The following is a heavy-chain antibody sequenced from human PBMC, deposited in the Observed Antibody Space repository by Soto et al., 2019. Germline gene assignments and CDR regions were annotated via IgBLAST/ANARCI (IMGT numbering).Heavy chain of an antibody. J-gene: IGHJ6*02. CDR1: GGSISSSSYY. CDR3: ARHRAPKWGFNYYYGMDV. CDR2: IYYSGST. V-gene: IGHV4-39*01. Sequence: SETLSLTCTVSGGSISSSSYYWGWIRQPPGKGLEWIGSIYYSGSTYYNPSLKSRVTISVDTSKNQFSLKLSSVTAADTAVYYCARHRAPKWGFNYYYGMDVWGQGTTVTVSS. D-gene: IGHD1-26*01.